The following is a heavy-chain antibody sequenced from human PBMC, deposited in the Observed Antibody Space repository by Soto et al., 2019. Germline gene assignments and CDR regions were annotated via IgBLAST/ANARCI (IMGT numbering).Heavy chain of an antibody. J-gene: IGHJ4*02. Sequence: QVQLVQSGAEVKKPGASVKVSCKASGYTFTSYAMHWVRQAPGQRLEWMGWINAGNGNTKYSQKFQGRVTITRDTSASTAYMKLSSLRSEDTAVYYCARVVGIAVDDYWGQGTLVTVSS. CDR3: ARVVGIAVDDY. V-gene: IGHV1-3*01. CDR2: INAGNGNT. CDR1: GYTFTSYA. D-gene: IGHD6-19*01.